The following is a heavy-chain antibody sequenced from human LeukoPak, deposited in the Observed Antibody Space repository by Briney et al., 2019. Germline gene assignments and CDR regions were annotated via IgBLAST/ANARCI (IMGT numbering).Heavy chain of an antibody. CDR2: IHYSGST. D-gene: IGHD3-10*01. CDR1: GDSISSYY. J-gene: IGHJ4*02. CDR3: AKSLGSGRVFDY. V-gene: IGHV4-59*08. Sequence: SETLSLTCTVSGDSISSYYWSWIRQPPGKRLEWIGYIHYSGSTNYNPSLKSRVTISVDTSKNQFSLKLSSVTAADTAVYYCAKSLGSGRVFDYWGQGTLVTVSS.